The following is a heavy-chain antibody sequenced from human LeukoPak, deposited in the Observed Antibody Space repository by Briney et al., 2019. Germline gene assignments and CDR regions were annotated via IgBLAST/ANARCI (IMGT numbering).Heavy chain of an antibody. CDR1: GGSVSSGSYY. CDR3: ARASRGLFDY. J-gene: IGHJ4*02. V-gene: IGHV4-61*01. Sequence: SETLPLTCTVSGGSVSSGSYYWSWIRQPPGKGLEWIGYIYYSGSTNYNPSLKSRVTISVDTSKNQFSLKLSSVTAADTAVYYCARASRGLFDYWGQGTLVTVSS. CDR2: IYYSGST.